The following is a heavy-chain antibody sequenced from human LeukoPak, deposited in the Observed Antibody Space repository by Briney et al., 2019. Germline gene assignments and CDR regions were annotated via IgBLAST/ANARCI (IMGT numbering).Heavy chain of an antibody. CDR1: GFTFSSYS. V-gene: IGHV3-21*01. J-gene: IGHJ4*02. CDR2: ISSSSSYI. Sequence: PGGSLRLSCAASGFTFSSYSMNWVRQAPGKGLEWVSSISSSSSYIYYADSVKGRFTISRDNAKNSLYLQMNSLRAEDTAVYYCARDSIIAVTTLDYWGQGTLVTVSS. CDR3: ARDSIIAVTTLDY. D-gene: IGHD4-17*01.